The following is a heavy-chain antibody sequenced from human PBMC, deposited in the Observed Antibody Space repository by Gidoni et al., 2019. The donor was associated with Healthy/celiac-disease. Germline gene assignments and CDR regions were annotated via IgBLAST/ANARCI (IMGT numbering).Heavy chain of an antibody. J-gene: IGHJ5*02. D-gene: IGHD3-10*01. CDR2: IIPIFGTA. CDR3: ARCYGSGVDNWFDP. CDR1: GGTFSSYA. V-gene: IGHV1-69*01. Sequence: QVQLVQSGAEVKKPGSSVKVYCKASGGTFSSYATSWVRQAPGQGLEWMGGIIPIFGTANYAQKFQGRVTITADESTSTAYMELSSLRSEDTAVYYCARCYGSGVDNWFDPWGQGTLVTVSS.